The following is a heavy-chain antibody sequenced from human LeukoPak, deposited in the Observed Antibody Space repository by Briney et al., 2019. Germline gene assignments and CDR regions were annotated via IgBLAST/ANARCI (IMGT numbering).Heavy chain of an antibody. Sequence: PGGSLRLSCAASGFTFSSYAMSWVRQAPGKGLEWVSAISGSGGSTYYADSVKGRFTISRDNSKNTLYLQMNSLRAEDTAVYYCARDSRDYGDYVDYYGMDVWGQGTTVTVSS. D-gene: IGHD4-17*01. CDR3: ARDSRDYGDYVDYYGMDV. V-gene: IGHV3-23*01. CDR2: ISGSGGST. J-gene: IGHJ6*02. CDR1: GFTFSSYA.